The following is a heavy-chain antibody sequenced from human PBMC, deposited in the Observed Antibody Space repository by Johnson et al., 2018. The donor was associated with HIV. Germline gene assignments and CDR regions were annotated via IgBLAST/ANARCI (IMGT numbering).Heavy chain of an antibody. Sequence: EVQLVESGGGLVQPGGSLRLSCAASGFTFSNYDMHWVRQPTGKRLEWVSGIATTGDTYYAGSVTGRFTISRENAKNSLYLQLNSLRAGDTAVYYCAKTITMIGRFDAFDIWGQGTMVTVSS. V-gene: IGHV3-13*01. J-gene: IGHJ3*02. CDR1: GFTFSNYD. D-gene: IGHD3-22*01. CDR2: IATTGDT. CDR3: AKTITMIGRFDAFDI.